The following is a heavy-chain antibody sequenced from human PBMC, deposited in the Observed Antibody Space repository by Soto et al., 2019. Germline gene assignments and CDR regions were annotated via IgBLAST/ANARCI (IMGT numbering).Heavy chain of an antibody. D-gene: IGHD6-13*01. CDR2: IYHSGST. J-gene: IGHJ4*02. Sequence: SETLSLTCAVSGGSISSSNWWSWVRQPPGKGLEWIGEIYHSGSTNYNPSLKSRVTISVDKSKNQFSLKLSSVTAADTAVYYCARAAMGGSSWPFDYWGLGTLVTVSS. V-gene: IGHV4-4*02. CDR1: GGSISSSNW. CDR3: ARAAMGGSSWPFDY.